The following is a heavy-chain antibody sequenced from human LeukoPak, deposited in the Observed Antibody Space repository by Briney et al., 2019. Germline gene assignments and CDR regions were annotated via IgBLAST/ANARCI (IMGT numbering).Heavy chain of an antibody. D-gene: IGHD7-27*01. CDR1: GFTFSNYG. V-gene: IGHV3-30*02. Sequence: TGGSLRLSCTMSGFTFSNYGLYWVRQAPDKGLEWVAFTRPDKDDKYYSDSVRGRFTISRDNPKNTLYLQMNSLRVEDTALYFCAKGVSEWGNLGNWGQGTLVTPSS. J-gene: IGHJ4*02. CDR2: TRPDKDDK. CDR3: AKGVSEWGNLGN.